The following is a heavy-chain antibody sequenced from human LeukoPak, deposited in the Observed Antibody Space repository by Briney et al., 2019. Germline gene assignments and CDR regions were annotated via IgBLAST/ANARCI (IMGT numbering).Heavy chain of an antibody. CDR1: GFTFSSYS. Sequence: GGSLRLSCAASGFTFSSYSMNWVRQAPGKGLEWVSSISSSSSYIYYADSVKGRFTISRDNAKNSLYLQMNSLRAEDTAVYYCARDLLRYPNWFDPWGQGTLVTVSS. J-gene: IGHJ5*02. D-gene: IGHD1-1*01. CDR2: ISSSSSYI. V-gene: IGHV3-21*01. CDR3: ARDLLRYPNWFDP.